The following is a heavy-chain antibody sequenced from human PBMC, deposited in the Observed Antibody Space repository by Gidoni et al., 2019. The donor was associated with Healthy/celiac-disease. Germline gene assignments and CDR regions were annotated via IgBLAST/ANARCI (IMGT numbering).Heavy chain of an antibody. J-gene: IGHJ6*02. CDR2: IYYSGST. V-gene: IGHV4-59*01. Sequence: QVQLQESGPGLVKPSETLSLTCTVPGGSISSYYWSWIRQPPGKGREWIGYIYYSGSTNYNPSGKRRFTKSVDASKNQFSRKVGSGTVADTAGYYCGRGGGGYDIVWGQGTTVTVSS. CDR3: GRGGGGYDIV. D-gene: IGHD3-9*01. CDR1: GGSISSYY.